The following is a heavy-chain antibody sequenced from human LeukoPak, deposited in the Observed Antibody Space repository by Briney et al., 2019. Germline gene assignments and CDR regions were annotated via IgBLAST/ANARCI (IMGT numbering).Heavy chain of an antibody. CDR1: GGSISSGSFR. Sequence: PSQTLSLTCRVSGGSISSGSFRWNWIRQPAGKGLEWIVRIYASGSTNYNPSLKSRLTISLDTSKNQFSLNLSSVTAADTAVYYCAREDRHGMSGVVGFVPWGQRTLVTVSS. CDR2: IYASGST. V-gene: IGHV4-61*02. CDR3: AREDRHGMSGVVGFVP. D-gene: IGHD3-3*01. J-gene: IGHJ5*02.